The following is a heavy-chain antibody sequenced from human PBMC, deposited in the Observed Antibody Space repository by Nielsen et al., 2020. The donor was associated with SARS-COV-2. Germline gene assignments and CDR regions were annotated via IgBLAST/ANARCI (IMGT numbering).Heavy chain of an antibody. D-gene: IGHD3-3*01. CDR3: ARDKGYDFWSGPYYYYGMDV. CDR1: GFTFSSYS. CDR2: ISSSSSTI. V-gene: IGHV3-48*02. Sequence: GESLKISCAASGFTFSSYSMNWVRQAPGKGLEWVSYISSSSSTIYYADSVKGRFTISRDNAKNSLYLQMNSLRDEDTAVYYCARDKGYDFWSGPYYYYGMDVWGQGTTVTVSS. J-gene: IGHJ6*02.